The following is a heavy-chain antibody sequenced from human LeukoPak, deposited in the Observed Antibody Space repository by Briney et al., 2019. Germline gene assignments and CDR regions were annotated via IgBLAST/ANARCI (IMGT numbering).Heavy chain of an antibody. V-gene: IGHV3-30*18. CDR1: GFTFSSYG. CDR2: ISYGGSNK. D-gene: IGHD3-22*01. J-gene: IGHJ3*02. Sequence: GGSLRLSCAASGFTFSSYGMHWVRQAPGKGLEWVAVISYGGSNKYYADSVKGRFTISRDNSKNTLYLQMNSLRAEDTAVYYCAKFRPYYYDSSGYYPADAFDIWGQGTMVTVSS. CDR3: AKFRPYYYDSSGYYPADAFDI.